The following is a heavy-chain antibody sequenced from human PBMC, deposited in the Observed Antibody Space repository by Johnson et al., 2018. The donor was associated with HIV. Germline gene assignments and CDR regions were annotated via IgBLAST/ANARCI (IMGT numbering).Heavy chain of an antibody. D-gene: IGHD6-13*01. CDR2: IWYDGSNK. Sequence: VQLVESGGGVVQPGRSLRLSCAASGFTFSSYGMHWVRQAPGKGLEWVAVIWYDGSNKYYADSVKGRFTISRDNSKNTLYLQMNSLRAEDTAVYYCAKDSRSWYGGAFDIWGQGTMVTVSS. V-gene: IGHV3-33*06. CDR1: GFTFSSYG. J-gene: IGHJ3*02. CDR3: AKDSRSWYGGAFDI.